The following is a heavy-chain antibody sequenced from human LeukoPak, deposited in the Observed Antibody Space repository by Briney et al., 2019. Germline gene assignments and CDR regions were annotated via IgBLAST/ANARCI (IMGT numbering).Heavy chain of an antibody. CDR1: GGSITGYY. Sequence: SETLSLTCTVSGGSITGYYWTWIRQPAGKGLEWIGRVSDTGRAYYNPSLERRVTISLDTSNNRFSLKVTSVTAADTAVYYCARGMDMTPISGYYPFVYWGQGTLVSVSS. J-gene: IGHJ4*02. CDR2: VSDTGRA. D-gene: IGHD3-22*01. CDR3: ARGMDMTPISGYYPFVY. V-gene: IGHV4-4*07.